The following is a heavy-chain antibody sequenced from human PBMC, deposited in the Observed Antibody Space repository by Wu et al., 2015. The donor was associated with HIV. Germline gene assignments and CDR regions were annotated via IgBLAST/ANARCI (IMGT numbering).Heavy chain of an antibody. J-gene: IGHJ4*02. CDR2: IIPIFGTA. Sequence: QVQLVQSGAEVKKPGSSVKVSCKTSGGSFSSQVISWVRQAPGQGLEWMGGIIPIFGTANYAQKFQGRVTITADESTSTAYMELSSLRSEDTAVYYCARVGCSPTSCYYYFDYWGQGTLVTVSS. D-gene: IGHD2-2*01. CDR3: ARVGCSPTSCYYYFDY. V-gene: IGHV1-69*12. CDR1: GGSFSSQV.